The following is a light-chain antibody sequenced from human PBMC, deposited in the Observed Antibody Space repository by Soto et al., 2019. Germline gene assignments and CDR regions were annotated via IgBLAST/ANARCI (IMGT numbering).Light chain of an antibody. Sequence: PGERATLSYRASQNISSYLIWYQQKPGQAPRLLIYDVSNRATGIPARFSGSGSGTDFTLTISRLETEDFAVYECQQRSNWPRTVGQGTKVDIK. CDR3: QQRSNWPRT. CDR1: QNISSY. V-gene: IGKV3-11*01. J-gene: IGKJ1*01. CDR2: DVS.